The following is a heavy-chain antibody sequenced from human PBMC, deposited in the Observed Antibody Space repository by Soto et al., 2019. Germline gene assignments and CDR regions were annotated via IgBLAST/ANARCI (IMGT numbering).Heavy chain of an antibody. J-gene: IGHJ6*02. CDR1: GSSFNSYA. CDR3: AKDSYGSGTDYFYGMDV. V-gene: IGHV3-23*01. CDR2: KSAGGGST. Sequence: GGSLRLSCAASGSSFNSYAMSWVRQAPGKGLEWVSCKSAGGGSTFHADSVKGRFTISRDNSKNTLYLQMNSLRAEDTAVYHRAKDSYGSGTDYFYGMDVRGQGTTVTVSS. D-gene: IGHD3-10*01.